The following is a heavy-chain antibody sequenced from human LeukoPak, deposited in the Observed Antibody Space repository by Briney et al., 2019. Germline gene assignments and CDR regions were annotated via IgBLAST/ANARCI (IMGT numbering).Heavy chain of an antibody. Sequence: GGSLRLSCAASGFTFSSYAMTWVRQAPGKGLEWASSISGTGGTTFYADSVKGRFTISRDNSKNTLYLQMNSLRADDTAVYYCAKEPSRAAAGGGRAFDIWGQGTMVIVSS. CDR2: ISGTGGTT. J-gene: IGHJ3*02. V-gene: IGHV3-23*01. CDR1: GFTFSSYA. D-gene: IGHD6-13*01. CDR3: AKEPSRAAAGGGRAFDI.